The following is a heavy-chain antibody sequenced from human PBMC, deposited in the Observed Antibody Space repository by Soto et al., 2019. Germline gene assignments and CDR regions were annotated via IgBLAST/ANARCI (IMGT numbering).Heavy chain of an antibody. CDR2: IKDDGLT. V-gene: IGHV4-34*01. Sequence: QVQLQQWGAGLLKPSETLSLTCVVYGGSLSGYYWSWIRQPPGKGLEWIGEIKDDGLTNYSPSLKGRATISVDRPKNQFSLKLHSVTAADTAVYYCARGQEGVVATHWDQGALVTVSS. CDR1: GGSLSGYY. J-gene: IGHJ4*02. CDR3: ARGQEGVVATH. D-gene: IGHD5-12*01.